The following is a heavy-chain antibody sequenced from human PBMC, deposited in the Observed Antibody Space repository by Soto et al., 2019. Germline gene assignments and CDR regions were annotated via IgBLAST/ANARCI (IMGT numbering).Heavy chain of an antibody. CDR3: ARELYSSSWLDY. V-gene: IGHV3-11*01. Sequence: QVQLVESGGGLVKPGGSLRLSCAASGFTFSDYYMSWIRQAPGKGPEWVSYISSSGSTRYYADSVRGRFTISRDNAKNSLYLQMNSMRAEDTAVYYCARELYSSSWLDYSGQGTLVTVSS. D-gene: IGHD6-13*01. CDR1: GFTFSDYY. J-gene: IGHJ4*02. CDR2: ISSSGSTR.